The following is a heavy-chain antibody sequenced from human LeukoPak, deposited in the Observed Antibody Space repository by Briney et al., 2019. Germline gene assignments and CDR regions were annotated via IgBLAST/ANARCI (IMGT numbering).Heavy chain of an antibody. J-gene: IGHJ3*01. V-gene: IGHV1-69*13. CDR3: AKQDVRRILSAAGQRAFTV. Sequence: SVKVSCKASGVTSSSYAINWVRQAPGQGLEWMGSIIPIFGTTDYAQKFQGRVTITADASTRTAYMDLSSLTSQDTAVYFCAKQDVRRILSAAGQRAFTVWGQGTTVTVS. D-gene: IGHD6-13*01. CDR1: GVTSSSYA. CDR2: IIPIFGTT.